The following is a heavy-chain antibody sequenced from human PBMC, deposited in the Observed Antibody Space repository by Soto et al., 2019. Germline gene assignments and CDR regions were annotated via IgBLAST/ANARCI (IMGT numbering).Heavy chain of an antibody. CDR1: GYTFTSYG. Sequence: QVQLVQSGAEVKKPGASVKVSCKASGYTFTSYGISWVRQAPGQGLEWMGWISAYNGNIKHAQNIQGRATMTTDTSKSTAYTELRSLRSDDTAVYYCEGDPAVGLVDYWGKGTLVTVSS. V-gene: IGHV1-18*01. J-gene: IGHJ4*02. CDR2: ISAYNGNI. CDR3: EGDPAVGLVDY.